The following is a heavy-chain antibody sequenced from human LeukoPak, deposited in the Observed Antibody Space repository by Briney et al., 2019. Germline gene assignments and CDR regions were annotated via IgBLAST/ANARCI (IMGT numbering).Heavy chain of an antibody. Sequence: PGGSLRLSCVASGFIVSSYYVSWVRQAPGKGLEWVSVIYSGDSTYYADSVEGRFTVFRDNSKNTLYLEMRSLRAEDTAVYYCARDLHPRLTGYFDYWGQGTLVTVSS. CDR1: GFIVSSYY. CDR2: IYSGDST. V-gene: IGHV3-53*01. D-gene: IGHD3-16*01. CDR3: ARDLHPRLTGYFDY. J-gene: IGHJ4*02.